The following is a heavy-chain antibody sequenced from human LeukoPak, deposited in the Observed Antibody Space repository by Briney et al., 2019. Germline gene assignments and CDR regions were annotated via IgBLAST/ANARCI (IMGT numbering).Heavy chain of an antibody. CDR3: ARARRSWGTFDI. CDR2: IYYSGST. CDR1: GGSISSYY. D-gene: IGHD7-27*01. Sequence: PSETLSLTCTVPGGSISSYYWSWIRQPPGKGLEWIGYIYYSGSTNYNPSLKSRVTISVDTSKNQFSLKLSSVTAADTAVYYCARARRSWGTFDIWGQGSMVTVSS. J-gene: IGHJ3*02. V-gene: IGHV4-59*08.